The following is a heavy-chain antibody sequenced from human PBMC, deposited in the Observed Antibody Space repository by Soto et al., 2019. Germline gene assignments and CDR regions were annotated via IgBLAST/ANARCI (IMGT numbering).Heavy chain of an antibody. D-gene: IGHD1-26*01. V-gene: IGHV5-51*01. Sequence: PGESLKISCKGSGYTFTSYWIGWVRQMSGKGLEWMGIIYPGDSDTRYRPSFPGQVTISADKSISNAYLKWSSLKAWDNAMYYCARSRAPEGGLLDYWGQGPLVTVSS. CDR3: ARSRAPEGGLLDY. J-gene: IGHJ4*02. CDR2: IYPGDSDT. CDR1: GYTFTSYW.